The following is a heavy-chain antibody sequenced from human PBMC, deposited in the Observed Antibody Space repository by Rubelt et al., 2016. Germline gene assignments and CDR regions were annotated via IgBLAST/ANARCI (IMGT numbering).Heavy chain of an antibody. V-gene: IGHV4-39*07. CDR2: IYYSGGT. J-gene: IGHJ4*02. D-gene: IGHD1-7*01. CDR1: GGSISSSSYY. Sequence: QLQLQESGPGLVKPSETLSLTCTVSGGSISSSSYYWGWIRQPPGKGLAWIRSIYYSGGTYYNPSLKSRVTISVDTSKNQFSRKLSSVTAADTAVYYCARDPRAGTTSFDYWGQGTLVTVSS. CDR3: ARDPRAGTTSFDY.